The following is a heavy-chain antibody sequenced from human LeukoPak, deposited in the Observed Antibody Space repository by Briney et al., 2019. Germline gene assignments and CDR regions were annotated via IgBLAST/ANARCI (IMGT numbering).Heavy chain of an antibody. J-gene: IGHJ6*02. Sequence: GASVKVSCKASGGTFSSYAISWVRQAPGQGLEWMGGIIPIFGTANYAQKFQGRVTITADESTSTAYMELSSLRSEDTAVYYCARDRNGVYYYYGIDVWGQGTTVTVSS. V-gene: IGHV1-69*13. CDR1: GGTFSSYA. CDR2: IIPIFGTA. CDR3: ARDRNGVYYYYGIDV. D-gene: IGHD1-1*01.